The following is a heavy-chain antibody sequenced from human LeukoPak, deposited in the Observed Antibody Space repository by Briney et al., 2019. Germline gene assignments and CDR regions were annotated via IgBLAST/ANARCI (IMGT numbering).Heavy chain of an antibody. CDR3: AKDQQGGYIYISGSTYV. V-gene: IGHV3-33*06. CDR2: IWYGGSNK. CDR1: GFTFSSYG. J-gene: IGHJ6*04. D-gene: IGHD5-18*01. Sequence: PGRSLRLSCAASGFTFSSYGMHWVRQAPGKGLEWVAVIWYGGSNKYYADSVKGRFTISRDNSKNTLYLQMNSLRAEDTAVYYCAKDQQGGYIYISGSTYVWGKGTTVTSSS.